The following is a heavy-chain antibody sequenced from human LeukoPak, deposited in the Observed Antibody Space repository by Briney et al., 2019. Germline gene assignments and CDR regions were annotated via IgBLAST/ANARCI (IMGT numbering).Heavy chain of an antibody. CDR2: ISGSGDNT. CDR3: EKDRGYSSGCLDY. V-gene: IGHV3-23*01. D-gene: IGHD6-25*01. CDR1: GFTFSSYV. J-gene: IGHJ4*02. Sequence: GGSLRLSCAASGFTFSSYVMSWVRQAPGEGLEWVSGISGSGDNTYYADSVEGRFTISRDNSKNTLYLQMNSLRAEDTAVYYCEKDRGYSSGCLDYWGQETLVTVSS.